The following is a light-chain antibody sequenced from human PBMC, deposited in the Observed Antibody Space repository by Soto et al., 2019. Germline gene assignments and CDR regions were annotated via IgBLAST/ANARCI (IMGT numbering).Light chain of an antibody. V-gene: IGLV2-11*01. J-gene: IGLJ3*02. CDR2: AVN. Sequence: QSALTQPRSVSGSPGQSVTISCTGTSSDVGDYNYVSWYQQHPGKAPKLLIYAVNMRPSGVPDRFSRSKSGNTASLPISGLQAEGESDYSCCTYAGRYTWVFGGGTKLTVL. CDR1: SSDVGDYNY. CDR3: CTYAGRYTWV.